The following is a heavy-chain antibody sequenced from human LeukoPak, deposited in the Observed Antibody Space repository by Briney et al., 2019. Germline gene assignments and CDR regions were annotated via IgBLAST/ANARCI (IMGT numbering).Heavy chain of an antibody. CDR1: GGSISSYY. CDR2: IYYSGST. J-gene: IGHJ4*02. V-gene: IGHV4-59*12. CDR3: AREWGYCTNGVCYTQYFDY. Sequence: SETLSLTCTVSGGSISSYYWSWIRQPPGKGLEWIGYIYYSGSTNYNPSLKSRVTISVDTSKNQFSLKLSSVTAADTAAYYCAREWGYCTNGVCYTQYFDYWGQGTLVTVSS. D-gene: IGHD2-8*01.